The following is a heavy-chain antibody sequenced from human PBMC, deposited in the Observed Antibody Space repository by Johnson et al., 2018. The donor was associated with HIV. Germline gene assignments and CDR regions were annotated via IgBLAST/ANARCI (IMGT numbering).Heavy chain of an antibody. V-gene: IGHV3-30*02. CDR1: GFTFSNYD. CDR2: IRYDGTNK. D-gene: IGHD3-10*01. Sequence: QMLLVESGGGVVQPGGSLRLSCAASGFTFSNYDIHWVRQAPGKGLEWVAFIRYDGTNKHYADSVRGRFTISRDNSKNTLYLQMKSLSPEDTAVYFCARHFRGGDRGAFDI. J-gene: IGHJ3*02. CDR3: ARHFRGGDRGAFDI.